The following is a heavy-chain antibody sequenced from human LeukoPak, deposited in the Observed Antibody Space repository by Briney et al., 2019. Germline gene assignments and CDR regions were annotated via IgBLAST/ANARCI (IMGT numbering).Heavy chain of an antibody. J-gene: IGHJ4*02. CDR2: ISSSSSYI. V-gene: IGHV3-21*01. Sequence: PGGSLRRSCAASGFTFSSYSMNWVRQAPGKGLEWVSSISSSSSYIYYADSVKGRFTISRDNAKNSLYLQMNSLRAEDTAVYYCARSEYSYGYFDYWGQGTLVTVSS. D-gene: IGHD5-18*01. CDR1: GFTFSSYS. CDR3: ARSEYSYGYFDY.